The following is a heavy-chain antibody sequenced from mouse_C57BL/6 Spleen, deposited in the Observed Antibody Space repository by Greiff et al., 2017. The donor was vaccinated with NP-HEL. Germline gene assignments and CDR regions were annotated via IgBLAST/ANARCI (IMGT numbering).Heavy chain of an antibody. V-gene: IGHV1-55*01. Sequence: QVQLQQPGAELVKPGASVKMSCKASGYTFTSYWITWVKQRPGQGLEWIGDIYPGSGSTNYNEKFKSKATLTVDTSSSTAYMQLSSLTSEDSEVYYCAREGGQLRLRNAMDYWGQGTSVTVSS. CDR2: IYPGSGST. J-gene: IGHJ4*01. D-gene: IGHD3-2*02. CDR1: GYTFTSYW. CDR3: AREGGQLRLRNAMDY.